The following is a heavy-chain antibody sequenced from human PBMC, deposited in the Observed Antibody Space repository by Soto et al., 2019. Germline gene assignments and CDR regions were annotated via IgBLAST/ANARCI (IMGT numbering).Heavy chain of an antibody. Sequence: SETLSLTCTVSGGSISSCGYYWSWIRQHPGKGLEWIGYIYYSGSTYYNPSLKSRVTISVDTSKNQFSLKLSSVTAADTAVYYCASEAVAGTGFAYWGQGTLVTVSS. J-gene: IGHJ4*02. CDR2: IYYSGST. CDR3: ASEAVAGTGFAY. V-gene: IGHV4-31*03. D-gene: IGHD6-19*01. CDR1: GGSISSCGYY.